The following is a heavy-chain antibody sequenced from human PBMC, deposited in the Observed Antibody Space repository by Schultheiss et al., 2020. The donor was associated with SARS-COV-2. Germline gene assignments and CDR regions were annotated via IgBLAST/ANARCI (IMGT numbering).Heavy chain of an antibody. Sequence: SETLSLTCAVYGGSFSNYYWSWIRQSPEKGLEWIGEINHSGSTNYNPSLKSRVTISVDTSKNQFSLKLSSVTAADTAVYYCVYYYDSSGYGNYFDYWGQGTLVTVSS. J-gene: IGHJ4*02. D-gene: IGHD3-22*01. CDR1: GGSFSNYY. V-gene: IGHV4-34*01. CDR2: INHSGST. CDR3: VYYYDSSGYGNYFDY.